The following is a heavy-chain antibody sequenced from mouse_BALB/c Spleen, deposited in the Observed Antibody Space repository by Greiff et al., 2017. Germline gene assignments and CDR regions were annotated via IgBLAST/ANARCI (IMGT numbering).Heavy chain of an antibody. Sequence: VQLQQPGAELVKPGASVKLSCKASGYTFTSYWMHWVKQRPGQSLEWIGEINPSNGRTNYNEKFKSKATLTVDKSSSTAYMQLSSLTSEDSAVYYCARMDGNYDAMDYWGQGTSVTVSS. J-gene: IGHJ4*01. CDR2: INPSNGRT. D-gene: IGHD2-1*01. CDR1: GYTFTSYW. CDR3: ARMDGNYDAMDY. V-gene: IGHV1S81*02.